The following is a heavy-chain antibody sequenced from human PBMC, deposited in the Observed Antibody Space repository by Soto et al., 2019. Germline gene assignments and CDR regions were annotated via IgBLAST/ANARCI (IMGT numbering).Heavy chain of an antibody. CDR1: GFTFSSYA. V-gene: IGHV3-30-3*01. D-gene: IGHD3-16*02. CDR2: ISYDGSNK. J-gene: IGHJ2*01. Sequence: QVQLVESGGGVVQPGRSLRLSCAASGFTFSSYAMHWVRQAPGKGLEWVAVISYDGSNKYYADSVKGRFTISRDNSKNTLYLQMNSLRAEDTAVYYCARDSSYDYVWGSYRYRWYFDLWGRGTLVTVSS. CDR3: ARDSSYDYVWGSYRYRWYFDL.